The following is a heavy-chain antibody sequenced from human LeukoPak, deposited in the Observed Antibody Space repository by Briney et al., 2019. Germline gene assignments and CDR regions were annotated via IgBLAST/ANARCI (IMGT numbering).Heavy chain of an antibody. D-gene: IGHD3-3*01. CDR1: GFTFSSYS. CDR2: ISSSSSYI. CDR3: ARDPPLRFLEGYYYMDV. V-gene: IGHV3-21*01. Sequence: PGGSLRLSCAASGFTFSSYSMNWVRQAPGKGLEWVSSISSSSSYIYYADLVKGRFTISRDNAKNSLYLQMNSLRAEDTAVYYCARDPPLRFLEGYYYMDVWGKGTTVTVSS. J-gene: IGHJ6*03.